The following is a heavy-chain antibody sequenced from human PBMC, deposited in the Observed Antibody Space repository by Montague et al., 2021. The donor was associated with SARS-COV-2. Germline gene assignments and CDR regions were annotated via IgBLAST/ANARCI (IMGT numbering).Heavy chain of an antibody. D-gene: IGHD3-16*02. V-gene: IGHV4-39*01. CDR1: GASRSTKNYY. Sequence: SETLSLTCTFSGASRSTKNYYWGWIRQPPGKGLEWIGSISYSATSYSNPPLKSRVTMSVDTSRNQLSLNLSSVTVADTAVYYCARLGITLGGVIVIRYYFDFWGQGTLVTVSS. J-gene: IGHJ4*02. CDR2: ISYSATS. CDR3: ARLGITLGGVIVIRYYFDF.